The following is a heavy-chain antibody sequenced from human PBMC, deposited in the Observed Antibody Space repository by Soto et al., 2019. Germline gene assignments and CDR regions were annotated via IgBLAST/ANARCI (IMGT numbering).Heavy chain of an antibody. D-gene: IGHD6-19*01. CDR2: INPNSGGT. V-gene: IGHV1-2*04. J-gene: IGHJ4*02. Sequence: QVQLVQSGAEVKKPGASVKVSCKASGYTFTGYYMHWVRQAPGQGLEWTGWINPNSGGTNYAQKFQGWVTMTRDTSISTAYMELSRLRSDDTAVYYCARVGDSSGWYEIGNFDYWGQGTLVTVSS. CDR3: ARVGDSSGWYEIGNFDY. CDR1: GYTFTGYY.